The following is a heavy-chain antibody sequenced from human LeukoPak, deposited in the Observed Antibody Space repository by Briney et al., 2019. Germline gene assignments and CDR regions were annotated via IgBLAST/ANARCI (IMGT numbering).Heavy chain of an antibody. J-gene: IGHJ4*02. Sequence: ETLSLTCTVSGGSISNYYWSWIRQPPGKGLEWIGYIYYSGSTNYNPSLKSRVTMSVDTSKNQFSLKLSSVTAADTAVYYCARGKTRTSIAPLRSRLEYYFDYWGQGSLVTVSS. CDR3: ARGKTRTSIAPLRSRLEYYFDY. CDR1: GGSISNYY. D-gene: IGHD6-6*01. V-gene: IGHV4-59*12. CDR2: IYYSGST.